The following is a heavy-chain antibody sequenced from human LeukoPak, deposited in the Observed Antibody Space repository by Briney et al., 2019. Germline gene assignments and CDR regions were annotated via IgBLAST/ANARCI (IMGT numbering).Heavy chain of an antibody. D-gene: IGHD2-15*01. J-gene: IGHJ4*02. CDR3: ARVVRYCSSDSCYGYMGNDY. CDR1: GYSFTSYW. V-gene: IGHV5-51*01. CDR2: IYPGDSDT. Sequence: GESLKISCKGSGYSFTSYWIGWVRQTPGKGLEWMGIIYPGDSDTRYSPSFQGQVTISADKSISTAYLQWSGLKASDTAMYYCARVVRYCSSDSCYGYMGNDYWGQGTLVTVSS.